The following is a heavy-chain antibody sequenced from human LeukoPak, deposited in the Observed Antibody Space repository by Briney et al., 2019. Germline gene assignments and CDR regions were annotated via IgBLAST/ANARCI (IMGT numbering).Heavy chain of an antibody. CDR1: GFTFSSYW. CDR2: INSDGSST. J-gene: IGHJ6*04. Sequence: GGSLRLSCAASGFTFSSYWMHWVRQAPGKGLVWVSRINSDGSSTTYADSVKGRFTIARDNAKNTLYLQMNSLRAEDTAVYYCAELGITMIGGVWGKGTTVTISS. CDR3: AELGITMIGGV. V-gene: IGHV3-74*01. D-gene: IGHD3-10*02.